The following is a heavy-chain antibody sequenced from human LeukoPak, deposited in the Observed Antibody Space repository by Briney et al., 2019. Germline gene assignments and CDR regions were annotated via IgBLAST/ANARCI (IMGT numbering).Heavy chain of an antibody. D-gene: IGHD3-10*01. Sequence: ASVKVSCMDSGYTFTAHYIHWVRQAPGQGLEWMGWIDPNSGGTNYAQKFLGSVTMTGDTSINTAFMELSRLRSDDTAIYYCARGRGTTMVRGVITNYFDLWGRGSLVTVSS. V-gene: IGHV1-2*02. CDR3: ARGRGTTMVRGVITNYFDL. CDR2: IDPNSGGT. CDR1: GYTFTAHY. J-gene: IGHJ2*01.